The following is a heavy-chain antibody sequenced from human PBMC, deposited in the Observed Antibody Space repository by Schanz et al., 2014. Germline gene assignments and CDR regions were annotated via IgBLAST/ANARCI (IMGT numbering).Heavy chain of an antibody. D-gene: IGHD3-22*01. Sequence: VFLAESGGGVVQPGRSLRLSCAASGFTFSIYGMSWVRQAPGKGLEWVSRMIGSGSSVFYADSVKGRFTISRDNLKNTVYLQMNSLRAGDTAVYYCAKDGRLPYYGTGSDFDYWGQGTLXTVSS. CDR2: MIGSGSSV. CDR1: GFTFSIYG. J-gene: IGHJ4*02. V-gene: IGHV3-23*04. CDR3: AKDGRLPYYGTGSDFDY.